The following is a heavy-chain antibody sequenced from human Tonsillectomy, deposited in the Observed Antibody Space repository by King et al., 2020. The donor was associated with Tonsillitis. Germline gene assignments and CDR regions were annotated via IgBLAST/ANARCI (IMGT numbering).Heavy chain of an antibody. J-gene: IGHJ4*02. CDR2: IFHSGST. CDR1: GGSITSYY. V-gene: IGHV4-59*01. D-gene: IGHD2-15*01. CDR3: ASGSNYFDY. Sequence: VQLQESGPGLVKPSETLSLSCTVSTVSGGSITSYYWSWIRQPPGKGLEWIGYIFHSGSTYHNPSLKSRVTMSVDSSKNQFSLKLTSVTAADTALYYCASGSNYFDYWGPGTLVTVSS.